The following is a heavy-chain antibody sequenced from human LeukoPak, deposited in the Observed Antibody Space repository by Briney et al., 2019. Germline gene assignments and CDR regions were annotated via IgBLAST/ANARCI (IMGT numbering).Heavy chain of an antibody. CDR1: GFSFTKYA. CDR3: AKGAYDFLEIAYFNY. Sequence: GGSLRLSCAASGFSFTKYAMNWVRQAPGKGLEWVAVLIGSSGATDYADSVEGRFTISRDNSKNTLFLQMNSLRAEDTAIYYCAKGAYDFLEIAYFNYWGQGALVTVSS. CDR2: LIGSSGAT. V-gene: IGHV3-23*01. D-gene: IGHD3-3*01. J-gene: IGHJ4*02.